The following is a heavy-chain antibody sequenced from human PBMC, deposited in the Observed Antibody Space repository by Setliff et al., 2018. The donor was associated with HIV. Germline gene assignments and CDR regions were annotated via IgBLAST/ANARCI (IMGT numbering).Heavy chain of an antibody. D-gene: IGHD3-3*02. J-gene: IGHJ3*01. CDR1: GYSFSNHW. Sequence: PGESLKISCTGSGYSFSNHWIGWVRQMPGRGLEWVAIIYPQDSDTRYSPSFEGHVTISADTSRYTAYLQWRALRASDTAIYYCARHRIDISLLVVQDPGPFDLWGRGTVVTVSS. CDR3: ARHRIDISLLVVQDPGPFDL. CDR2: IYPQDSDT. V-gene: IGHV5-51*01.